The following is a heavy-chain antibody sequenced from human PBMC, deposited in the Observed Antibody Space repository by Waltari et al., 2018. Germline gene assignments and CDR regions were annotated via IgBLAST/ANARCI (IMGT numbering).Heavy chain of an antibody. CDR3: ARGGTRPIKRAGYYYYYMDV. Sequence: QVQLQQWGAGLLKPSETLSLTCAVYGGSFSGYYWSWIRQPPGKGLEWIGEINHSGSTNYNPALKSRVTISVDTAKNQFSLKLSSVTAADTAVYYCARGGTRPIKRAGYYYYYMDVWGKGTTVTVSS. CDR1: GGSFSGYY. CDR2: INHSGST. D-gene: IGHD3-10*01. V-gene: IGHV4-34*01. J-gene: IGHJ6*03.